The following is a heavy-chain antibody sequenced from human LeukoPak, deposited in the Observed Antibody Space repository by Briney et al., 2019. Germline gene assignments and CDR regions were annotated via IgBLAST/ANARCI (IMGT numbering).Heavy chain of an antibody. J-gene: IGHJ4*02. V-gene: IGHV4-34*01. D-gene: IGHD3-3*01. Sequence: PSETLSLTCAVYGGSFSGYYWSWIRQPPGKGLEWIGEINHSGSTNYNPSLKSRVTISADTSKNQFSLKLSSVTAADTAVYYCARARSAALGYYDFWSGYYPNFDYWGQGTLVTVSS. CDR2: INHSGST. CDR3: ARARSAALGYYDFWSGYYPNFDY. CDR1: GGSFSGYY.